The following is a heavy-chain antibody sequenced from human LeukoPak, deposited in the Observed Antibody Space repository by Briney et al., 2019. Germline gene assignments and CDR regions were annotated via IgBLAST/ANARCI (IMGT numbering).Heavy chain of an antibody. CDR2: ISYDGSNK. D-gene: IGHD4-17*01. CDR1: GFTFSSYG. V-gene: IGHV3-30*03. CDR3: ATASYGDYDLDY. J-gene: IGHJ4*02. Sequence: PGGPLRLSCAASGFTFSSYGMHWVRQAPGKGLEWVAVISYDGSNKYYADSVKGRFTISRDNSKNTLYLQMNSLRAEDTVVYYCATASYGDYDLDYWGQGTLVTVSS.